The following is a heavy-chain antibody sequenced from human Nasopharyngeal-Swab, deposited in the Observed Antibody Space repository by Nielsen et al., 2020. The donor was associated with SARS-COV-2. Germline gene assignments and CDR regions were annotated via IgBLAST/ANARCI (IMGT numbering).Heavy chain of an antibody. CDR3: ARDFGAYYDSTAKAY. CDR1: GFTFSSYG. J-gene: IGHJ4*02. V-gene: IGHV3-33*01. CDR2: IWYDGSNK. Sequence: GESLKISCAASGFTFSSYGMHWVHQAPGKGLEWVAVIWYDGSNKYYADSVKGRFTISRDNSKNTLYLQMNSLRAEDTAVYYCARDFGAYYDSTAKAYWGQGTLVTVSS. D-gene: IGHD3-22*01.